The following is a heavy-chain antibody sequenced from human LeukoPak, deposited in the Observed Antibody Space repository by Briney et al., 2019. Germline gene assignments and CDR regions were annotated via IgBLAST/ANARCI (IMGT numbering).Heavy chain of an antibody. Sequence: GGSLRLSCAASGFTFNSYSMNWVRQAPGKGLERVSYISTSSSTIYYADSVKGRFTISRDSAKNSLYLQVNSLRAEDTAVYYCAGEEIAVAGLDYWGQGTLVTVSS. D-gene: IGHD6-19*01. CDR3: AGEEIAVAGLDY. CDR2: ISTSSSTI. J-gene: IGHJ4*02. V-gene: IGHV3-48*01. CDR1: GFTFNSYS.